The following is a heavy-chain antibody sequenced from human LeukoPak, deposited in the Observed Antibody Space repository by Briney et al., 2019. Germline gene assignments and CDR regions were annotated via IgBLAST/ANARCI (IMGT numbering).Heavy chain of an antibody. CDR1: GFTFSDYY. V-gene: IGHV3-11*01. CDR3: ARGHWQLDV. CDR2: IVRNGETA. Sequence: GGSLRLSCGASGFTFSDYYMSWIRQAPGKGLEWVSYIVRNGETAYYADSEKGRFTISRDNAQNSLFLQMDSLRDEDTATYYCARGHWQLDVWGQGSLVTVSS. J-gene: IGHJ4*02. D-gene: IGHD3/OR15-3a*01.